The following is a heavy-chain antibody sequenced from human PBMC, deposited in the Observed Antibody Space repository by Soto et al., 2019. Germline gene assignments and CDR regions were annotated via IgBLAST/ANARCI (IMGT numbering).Heavy chain of an antibody. CDR1: GDTFYSYS. CDR3: ARDFSPNFYSAGSYFPGYYYGMDV. D-gene: IGHD3-10*01. V-gene: IGHV1-69*06. J-gene: IGHJ6*02. CDR2: IIRITDTP. Sequence: QAQLVQSGAEVKKPGSSVKVSCKASGDTFYSYSVNWVRQAPGQGLEWMGGIIRITDTPKYAQKFQGRLTITADKSTSTAYMELSSLRSEDTAVYYCARDFSPNFYSAGSYFPGYYYGMDVWGQGTAVTVSS.